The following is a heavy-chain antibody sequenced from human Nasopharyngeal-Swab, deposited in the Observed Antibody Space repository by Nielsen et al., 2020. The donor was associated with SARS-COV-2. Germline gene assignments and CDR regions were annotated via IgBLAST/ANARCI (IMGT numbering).Heavy chain of an antibody. J-gene: IGHJ6*02. CDR1: GFTFSSYA. CDR2: ISGSGDTT. Sequence: GGSLRLSCAASGFTFSSYAMTWARQAPGKGLEWVSIISGSGDTTYYADSVKDRFTISRDNSKNTLYLQTNSLRVEDTAVYYCAKAPYLRGLDVWGQGTTVTVSS. V-gene: IGHV3-23*01. CDR3: AKAPYLRGLDV. D-gene: IGHD2-21*01.